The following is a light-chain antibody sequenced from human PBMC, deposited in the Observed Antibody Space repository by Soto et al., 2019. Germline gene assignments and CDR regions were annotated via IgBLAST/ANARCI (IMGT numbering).Light chain of an antibody. Sequence: EIVLTQSPGTLSLSPGERATLSFRASQSVTKNNLNWYQQKPXQAPRLXXYGASIRANGIPDRFSGSGSETDLTLTISRLEPEDFALYDCRQYGGSATITFGQGTRLEIK. V-gene: IGKV3-20*01. J-gene: IGKJ5*01. CDR1: QSVTKNN. CDR3: RQYGGSATIT. CDR2: GAS.